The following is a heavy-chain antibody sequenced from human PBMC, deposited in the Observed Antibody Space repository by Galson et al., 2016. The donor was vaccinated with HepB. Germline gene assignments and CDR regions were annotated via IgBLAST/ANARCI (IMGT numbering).Heavy chain of an antibody. J-gene: IGHJ3*02. D-gene: IGHD3-22*01. CDR1: GFTFSTHA. CDR3: AKALRFTKWLFVAEDFDI. Sequence: SLRLSCAASGFTFSTHAMHWVRQAPGKGLEWVGVTSYDGSNEYYGDSVKGRFTISRDNSKSTVYLQMSSLRPEDKAVYYCAKALRFTKWLFVAEDFDIWGQGTTVIVSS. V-gene: IGHV3-30*04. CDR2: TSYDGSNE.